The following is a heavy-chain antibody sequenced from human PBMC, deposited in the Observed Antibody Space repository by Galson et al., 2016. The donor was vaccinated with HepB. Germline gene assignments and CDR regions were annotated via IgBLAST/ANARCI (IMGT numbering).Heavy chain of an antibody. CDR2: ISASGGST. CDR3: AECAGYGQRVENDY. D-gene: IGHD5-12*01. J-gene: IGHJ4*02. Sequence: SLRLSCAASGFTFGSYWMYWVRQAPGKGLEWVSGISASGGSTYYADSVKGRFTISRDNSKNTLYLQMNSLRAEDTAVYYCAECAGYGQRVENDYLGQGTLVTVSS. V-gene: IGHV3-23*01. CDR1: GFTFGSYW.